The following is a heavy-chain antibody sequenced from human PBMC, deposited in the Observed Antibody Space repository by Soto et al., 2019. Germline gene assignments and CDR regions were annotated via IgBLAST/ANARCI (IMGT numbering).Heavy chain of an antibody. CDR3: ARTYGGSYPPFDY. CDR1: GGTFSSYA. CDR2: IIPIFGTA. Sequence: SVKVSCKAAGGTFSSYANSWVRQAPGQGLEWMGGIIPIFGTANYAQKFQGRVTITADESTSTAYMELSSLRSEDTAVYYCARTYGGSYPPFDYRGQGTLVTAPQ. J-gene: IGHJ4*02. V-gene: IGHV1-69*13. D-gene: IGHD1-26*01.